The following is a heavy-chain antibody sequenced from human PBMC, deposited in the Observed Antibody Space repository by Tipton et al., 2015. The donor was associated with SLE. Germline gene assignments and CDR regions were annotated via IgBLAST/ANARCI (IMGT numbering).Heavy chain of an antibody. V-gene: IGHV4-61*02. D-gene: IGHD3-16*01. J-gene: IGHJ6*02. Sequence: TLSLTCTVSGGSISSGSYYWSWIRQPAGKGPEWIGRIYTSGSTNYNPSLKSRVTISVDTSKSQIFLKMSSVTAADTAVYYCARDSLNWGSYYHGMDVWGQGTTVTVSS. CDR3: ARDSLNWGSYYHGMDV. CDR1: GGSISSGSYY. CDR2: IYTSGST.